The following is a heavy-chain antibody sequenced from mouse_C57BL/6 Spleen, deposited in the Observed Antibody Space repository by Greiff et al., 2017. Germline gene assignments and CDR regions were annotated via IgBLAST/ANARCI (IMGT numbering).Heavy chain of an antibody. Sequence: VQLQQPGAELVMPGASVKLSCKASGYTFTSYWMHWVKQRPGQGLEWIGEIDPSDSYTNYNQKFKGKSTLTVDKSSSTAYMQLSSRTSEDSAVYYCVYGDWFAYWGQGTLVTVSA. CDR3: VYGDWFAY. CDR1: GYTFTSYW. V-gene: IGHV1-69*01. CDR2: IDPSDSYT. J-gene: IGHJ3*01. D-gene: IGHD1-1*01.